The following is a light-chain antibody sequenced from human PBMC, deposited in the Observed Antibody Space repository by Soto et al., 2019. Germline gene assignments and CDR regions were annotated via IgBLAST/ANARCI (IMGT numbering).Light chain of an antibody. V-gene: IGLV1-40*01. CDR1: SSNIGAGYD. CDR2: GNS. Sequence: QSVLTQPRSGSGATGQRVTISCTGSSSNIGAGYDVHWYQQLPGTAPKLLIYGNSNRPSGVPDRFSGSKSDTSASLAITGLQAEDEADYYCQSYDSSLSGSGVFGTGTKVTVL. CDR3: QSYDSSLSGSGV. J-gene: IGLJ1*01.